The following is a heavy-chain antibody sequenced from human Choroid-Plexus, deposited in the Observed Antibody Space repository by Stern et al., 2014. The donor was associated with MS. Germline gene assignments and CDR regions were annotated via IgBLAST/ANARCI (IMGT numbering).Heavy chain of an antibody. D-gene: IGHD2/OR15-2a*01. Sequence: VQLVESGGGVVQPGRPLRLSCVASGCIFGSCAMHWVRQAPGQGLEWVAGVAYDGSNKYYADSVKGRFTISRDNSQNTLYMQMSSLRPEDTAVYYCAKDRHYLTYFFDHWGQGSLVTVSS. CDR3: AKDRHYLTYFFDH. CDR1: GCIFGSCA. CDR2: VAYDGSNK. V-gene: IGHV3-30*18. J-gene: IGHJ5*02.